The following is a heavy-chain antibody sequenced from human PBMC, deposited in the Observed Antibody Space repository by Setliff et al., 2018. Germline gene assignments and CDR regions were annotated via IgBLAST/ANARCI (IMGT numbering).Heavy chain of an antibody. J-gene: IGHJ3*02. CDR1: GDSISSYY. V-gene: IGHV4-59*01. D-gene: IGHD6-19*01. CDR2: IYYSGST. CDR3: ARDLGSSGWSYHDAFDI. Sequence: SETLSLTCTVSGDSISSYYWSWIRQPPGKGLEWIGYIYYSGSTNYNPSLRSRVTISVDTSKNQFSLKLSSVTAADTAVYYCARDLGSSGWSYHDAFDIWGRGTMVT.